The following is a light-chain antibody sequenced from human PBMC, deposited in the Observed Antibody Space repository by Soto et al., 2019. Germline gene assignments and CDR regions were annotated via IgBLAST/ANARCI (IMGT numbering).Light chain of an antibody. CDR1: KSVLYSSNNKNY. Sequence: DIVMTQSPDSLAVSLGERVTINCKSSKSVLYSSNNKNYLAWYQQRPGQPPNLLIYWASTRESGVPDRFSGSGSETDFTLTISSLQAEDVAIYYCHQYFSFPWTFGQGTKVEIK. V-gene: IGKV4-1*01. CDR3: HQYFSFPWT. J-gene: IGKJ1*01. CDR2: WAS.